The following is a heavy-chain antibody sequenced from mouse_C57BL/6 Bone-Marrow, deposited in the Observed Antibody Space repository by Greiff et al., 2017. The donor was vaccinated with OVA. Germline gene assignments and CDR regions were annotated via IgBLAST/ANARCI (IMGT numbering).Heavy chain of an antibody. CDR3: ARSRYYYGSSPPYFDY. Sequence: QVQLQQSGAELARPGASVKLSCKASGYTFTSYGISWVKQRTGQGLEWIGEIYPRSGNTYYNEKFKGKATLTADKSSSTAYMELRSLTSEDSAVYFCARSRYYYGSSPPYFDYWGQGTTLTVSS. V-gene: IGHV1-81*01. J-gene: IGHJ2*01. CDR1: GYTFTSYG. CDR2: IYPRSGNT. D-gene: IGHD1-1*01.